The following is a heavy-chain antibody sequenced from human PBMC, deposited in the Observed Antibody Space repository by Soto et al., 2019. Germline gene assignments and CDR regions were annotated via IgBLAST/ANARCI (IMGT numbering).Heavy chain of an antibody. CDR2: IYHSGST. V-gene: IGHV4-30-2*01. CDR3: ASGSRVIVWSMDV. Sequence: PSETLSLTCAVSGGSISSGGYSWSWIRQPPGKGLEWIGYIYHSGSTYYNPSLKSRVTISVDRSKNQFSLKLSSVTAADTAVYYCASGSRVIVWSMDVWGQGTTVTVSS. CDR1: GGSISSGGYS. D-gene: IGHD3-10*01. J-gene: IGHJ6*02.